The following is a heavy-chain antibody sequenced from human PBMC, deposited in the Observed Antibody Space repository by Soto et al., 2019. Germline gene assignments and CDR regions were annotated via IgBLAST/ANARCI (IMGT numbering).Heavy chain of an antibody. J-gene: IGHJ6*02. CDR2: IRSKTKSYAT. D-gene: IGHD3-3*01. CDR1: GFTFSGSA. V-gene: IGHV3-73*01. Sequence: GGSLRLSCAASGFTFSGSAMHWVRQASGKGLEWVGRIRSKTKSYATAYASSGKSRFTISRDDSKKTAYLQMNSLKTEDTAVYYCTSGDFWSGYRNYYGMDVWGQGTTVTVSS. CDR3: TSGDFWSGYRNYYGMDV.